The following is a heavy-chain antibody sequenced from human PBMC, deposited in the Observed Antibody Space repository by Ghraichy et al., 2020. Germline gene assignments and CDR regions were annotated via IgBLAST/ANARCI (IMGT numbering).Heavy chain of an antibody. CDR2: MNQDGGQV. V-gene: IGHV3-7*03. D-gene: IGHD1-14*01. CDR3: ARDPENAALDY. J-gene: IGHJ4*02. CDR1: GFSLTTSW. Sequence: GESLNISCAASGFSLTTSWMTWVRQTPGKGLEWVASMNQDGGQVYYVDSVKGRFTIARDNAKNSVYLQMNSLRAEDTAVYYCARDPENAALDYWGQGTRVTVSS.